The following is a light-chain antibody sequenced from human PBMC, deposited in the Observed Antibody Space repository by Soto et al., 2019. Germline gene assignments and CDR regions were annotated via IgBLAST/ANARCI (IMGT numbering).Light chain of an antibody. V-gene: IGKV1-39*01. Sequence: DIQMTQSPSSLSASVGDRVTITCRASQSISSYLNWYQQKPGKAPNLLIRAASSLQSGVPSRFSGSGSGTDFTLTISSLQPEDVATYYCQQSYTTPTFGQGTKVDIK. CDR1: QSISSY. CDR3: QQSYTTPT. J-gene: IGKJ1*01. CDR2: AAS.